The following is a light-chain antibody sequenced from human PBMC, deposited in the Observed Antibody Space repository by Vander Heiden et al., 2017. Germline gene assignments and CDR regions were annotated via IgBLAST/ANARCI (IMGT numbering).Light chain of an antibody. V-gene: IGKV1-12*01. CDR3: QQANSFPLT. CDR1: QDISSW. Sequence: IQITQSPSSVSAAVGHRVTITCRASQDISSWLVWYQQKPGKAPNLLIYAASRLQSGVPSRFSGSGSGTDFTLTINSLQPEDFATYYCQQANSFPLTFGGGTKVEIK. J-gene: IGKJ4*01. CDR2: AAS.